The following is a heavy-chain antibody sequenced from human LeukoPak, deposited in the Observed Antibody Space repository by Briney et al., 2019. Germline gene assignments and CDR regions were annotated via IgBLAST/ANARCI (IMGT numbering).Heavy chain of an antibody. J-gene: IGHJ5*01. D-gene: IGHD3-16*01. V-gene: IGHV3-13*04. CDR2: IGTGGNT. Sequence: GGSLRLSCAASGFTFSRYDMHWVRLATGKGLEWISSIGTGGNTYYIGSVKGRFTISRENAKSSLYLQMNSLRAGDTAVYYCVRGGEIGFDSWGQGTLVTVSS. CDR3: VRGGEIGFDS. CDR1: GFTFSRYD.